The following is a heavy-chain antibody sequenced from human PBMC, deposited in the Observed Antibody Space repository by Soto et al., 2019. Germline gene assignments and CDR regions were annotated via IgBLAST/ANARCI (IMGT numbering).Heavy chain of an antibody. D-gene: IGHD6-13*01. CDR1: GFTFSSYA. CDR2: ISGSGGST. Sequence: EVQLLESGGGLVQPGGSLRLSCAASGFTFSSYAMSWVRQAPGKGLEWVSAISGSGGSTYYADSVKGRFTISRDNSKNTLYLQMNSLRAEDTAVYYCATNTGYSSSWYEDYWGQGTLVTVSS. CDR3: ATNTGYSSSWYEDY. V-gene: IGHV3-23*01. J-gene: IGHJ4*02.